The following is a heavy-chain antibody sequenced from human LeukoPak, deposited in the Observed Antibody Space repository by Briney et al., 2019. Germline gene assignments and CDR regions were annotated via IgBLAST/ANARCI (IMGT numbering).Heavy chain of an antibody. J-gene: IGHJ3*02. V-gene: IGHV5-51*01. CDR2: IYPGDSDT. CDR1: GYSLTSYW. CDR3: ARAVVVAANDAFDI. D-gene: IGHD2-15*01. Sequence: GESLKISCKGSGYSLTSYWIGWVRQMPGKGLEWMGIIYPGDSDTRYSPSFQGQVTISADKSISTAYLQWSSLKASDTAIYYCARAVVVAANDAFDIWGQGTMVTVSS.